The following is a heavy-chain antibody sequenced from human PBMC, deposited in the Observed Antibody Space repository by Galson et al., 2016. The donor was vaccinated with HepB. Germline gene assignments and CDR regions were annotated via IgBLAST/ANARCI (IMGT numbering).Heavy chain of an antibody. CDR3: ARGGGYCSA. Sequence: SLRLSCAASGFSFTSYSMNWVRQAPGKGLEWVSFISTTSTYIYYADSVTGRFTISRDNAKSSLYLQMNSLRAEDTAVYYCARGGGYCSAWGQGTLVTVSS. V-gene: IGHV3-21*01. J-gene: IGHJ5*02. CDR2: ISTTSTYI. D-gene: IGHD2-15*01. CDR1: GFSFTSYS.